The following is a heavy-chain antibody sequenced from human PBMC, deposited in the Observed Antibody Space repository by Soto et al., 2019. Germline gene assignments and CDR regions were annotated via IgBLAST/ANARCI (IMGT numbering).Heavy chain of an antibody. CDR1: GFSFFTFV. CDR3: AKNGQWLATPPEA. CDR2: ITDSGYTA. Sequence: GGSLRLSCAASGFSFFTFVMTWFREAPGGGLEWVASITDSGYTASYAETVEGRFTVSRDNSKNKLHLQMNDLRAEDTATYYCAKNGQWLATPPEAWGQGTLVTVSS. V-gene: IGHV3-23*01. D-gene: IGHD6-19*01. J-gene: IGHJ4*02.